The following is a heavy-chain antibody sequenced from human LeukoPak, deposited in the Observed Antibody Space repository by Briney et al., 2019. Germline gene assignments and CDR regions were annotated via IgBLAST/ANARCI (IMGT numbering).Heavy chain of an antibody. D-gene: IGHD4-11*01. Sequence: GGSLRLSCSASGFTFSSYSMNWVRQAPGKGLEWVSSISSSSSYIYYADSVKGRFTISRDNAKNSLYLQMNSLRAEDTAVYYCAPVRLSFGDYWGQGTLVTVSS. V-gene: IGHV3-21*01. J-gene: IGHJ4*02. CDR3: APVRLSFGDY. CDR1: GFTFSSYS. CDR2: ISSSSSYI.